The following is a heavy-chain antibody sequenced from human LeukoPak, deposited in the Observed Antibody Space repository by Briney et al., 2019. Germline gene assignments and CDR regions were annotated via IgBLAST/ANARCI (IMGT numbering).Heavy chain of an antibody. D-gene: IGHD2-15*01. CDR3: ARDRNCSGGSCYSWSGYYYYGMDV. J-gene: IGHJ6*02. CDR1: GGSISGYY. CDR2: IHYTGNT. Sequence: SETLSLTCSVSGGSISGYYWSWIRQPPGKGLEWIGYIHYTGNTKYNPSLKSRITISVDTSKNQVSLKLSSVTAADTAVYYCARDRNCSGGSCYSWSGYYYYGMDVWGQGTTVTVSS. V-gene: IGHV4-59*12.